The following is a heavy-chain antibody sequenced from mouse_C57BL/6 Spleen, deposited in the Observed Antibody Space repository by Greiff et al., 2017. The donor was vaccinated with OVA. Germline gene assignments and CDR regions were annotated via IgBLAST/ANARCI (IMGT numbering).Heavy chain of an antibody. V-gene: IGHV1-82*01. CDR1: GYAFSSSW. Sequence: VQLQQSGPELVKPGASVKISCKASGYAFSSSWMNWVKQRPGKGLEWIGRIYPGDGDTNYNGKFKGKATLTADKSSSTAYMQLSSLTSEDSAVYFCARRDSNHGGFAYWGQGTLVTVSA. CDR3: ARRDSNHGGFAY. J-gene: IGHJ3*01. D-gene: IGHD2-5*01. CDR2: IYPGDGDT.